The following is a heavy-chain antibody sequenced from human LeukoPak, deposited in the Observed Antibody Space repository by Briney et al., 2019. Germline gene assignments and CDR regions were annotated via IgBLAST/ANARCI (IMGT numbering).Heavy chain of an antibody. CDR3: ARVSVAGTRGAFDI. Sequence: PGGSLRLSCAASGFTFSSYEMNWVRQAPGKGLEWVSYISSSGSTIYYADSVKGRFTISRDNAKNSLYLQMNSLRAEDTAVYYCARVSVAGTRGAFDIWGQGTMVTVSS. D-gene: IGHD6-19*01. CDR2: ISSSGSTI. V-gene: IGHV3-48*03. J-gene: IGHJ3*02. CDR1: GFTFSSYE.